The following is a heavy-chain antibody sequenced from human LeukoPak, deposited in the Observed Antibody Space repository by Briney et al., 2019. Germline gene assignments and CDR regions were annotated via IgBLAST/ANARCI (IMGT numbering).Heavy chain of an antibody. D-gene: IGHD5-18*01. V-gene: IGHV3-7*01. J-gene: IGHJ4*02. Sequence: GGSLRLSCAASGFTFSNYWMSWVRQAPGKGLEWVANIKQDGSEKYYVDSVKGRFTISRDNAKNSLYLQMNSLRAEDTAVYYCAREIGYSYGWDYFDYWGQGTLVTVSS. CDR2: IKQDGSEK. CDR1: GFTFSNYW. CDR3: AREIGYSYGWDYFDY.